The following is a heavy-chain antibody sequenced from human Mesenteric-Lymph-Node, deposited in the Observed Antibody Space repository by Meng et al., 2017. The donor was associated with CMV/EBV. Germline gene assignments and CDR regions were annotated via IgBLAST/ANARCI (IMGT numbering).Heavy chain of an antibody. CDR2: INAGNGNT. CDR3: ARDLYSSGWYFDY. CDR1: GYNFTSYA. V-gene: IGHV1-3*01. D-gene: IGHD6-19*01. J-gene: IGHJ4*02. Sequence: KASGYNFTSYAMHWVRQAPGQRLEWMGWINAGNGNTKYSQKFQGRVTITRDTSASTAYMELSSLRSEDTAVYYCARDLYSSGWYFDYWGQGTLVTVSS.